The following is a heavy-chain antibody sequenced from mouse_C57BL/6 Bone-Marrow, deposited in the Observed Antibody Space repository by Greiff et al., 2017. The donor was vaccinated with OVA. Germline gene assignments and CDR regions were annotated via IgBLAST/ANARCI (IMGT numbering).Heavy chain of an antibody. CDR1: GFTFSSYG. J-gene: IGHJ4*01. Sequence: EVQLVESGGDLVKPGGSLKLSCAASGFTFSSYGMSWVRQTPDKRLEWVATLSSGGSYTYYPDSVKGRFTISRDNAKNTLYLQMSSLKSEDTAMYYCARRGDYDGYYAMDYWGQGTSVTVSS. CDR3: ARRGDYDGYYAMDY. CDR2: LSSGGSYT. D-gene: IGHD2-4*01. V-gene: IGHV5-6*01.